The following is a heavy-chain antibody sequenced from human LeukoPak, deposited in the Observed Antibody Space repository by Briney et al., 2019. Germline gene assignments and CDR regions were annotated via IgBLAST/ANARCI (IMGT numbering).Heavy chain of an antibody. CDR2: IRQDGSTK. CDR3: ARTVVRGVKAYNWFDP. CDR1: GFPFNSYW. J-gene: IGHJ5*02. V-gene: IGHV3-7*03. Sequence: PGGSLRLSCAASGFPFNSYWMTWVRQAPGKGLEWVANIRQDGSTKYYVDSVKGRFTISRDNAKNSLYLQMNSLRAEDTALYHCARTVVRGVKAYNWFDPWGQGTLVTVSS. D-gene: IGHD3-10*01.